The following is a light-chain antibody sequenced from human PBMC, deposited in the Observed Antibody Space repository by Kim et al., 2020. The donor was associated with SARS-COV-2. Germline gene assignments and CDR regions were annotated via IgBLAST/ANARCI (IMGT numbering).Light chain of an antibody. V-gene: IGKV1-5*01. J-gene: IGKJ2*02. Sequence: DIQMTQSPSTLSASVGDRVTITCRASQSISSWLAWYQQKPGKAPKLLIYDASTLESGVPSRFSGSGSGTEFTLTISSLQPDDFATYYCQQYNSYRTFGQETKLEI. CDR2: DAS. CDR1: QSISSW. CDR3: QQYNSYRT.